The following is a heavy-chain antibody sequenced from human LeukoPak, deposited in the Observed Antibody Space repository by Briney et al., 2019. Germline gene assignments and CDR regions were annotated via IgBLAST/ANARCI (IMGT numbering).Heavy chain of an antibody. J-gene: IGHJ5*02. CDR3: ARAGLPDIVTIPVENWFDP. D-gene: IGHD2-2*01. Sequence: PGGSLRLSCAASGSTFSSYAMHWVRQAPGKGLEWVAVISYDGSNKNYADSVKGRFTISRDNSKSTLYLQMNSLRVEDTAVYYCARAGLPDIVTIPVENWFDPWGQGTLVTVSS. CDR1: GSTFSSYA. CDR2: ISYDGSNK. V-gene: IGHV3-30*14.